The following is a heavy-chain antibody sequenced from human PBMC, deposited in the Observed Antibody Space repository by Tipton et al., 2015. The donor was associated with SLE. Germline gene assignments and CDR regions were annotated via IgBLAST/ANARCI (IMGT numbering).Heavy chain of an antibody. CDR3: ARDGGYWGSGDY. Sequence: LRLSCTVSGGSISSGGYYWSWIRQHPGKGLEWIGYIYYSGSTYYNPSLKSRVTISVDTSKNQFSLKLSSVTAADTAVYYCARDGGYWGSGDYWGQGTLVTVSS. CDR1: GGSISSGGYY. V-gene: IGHV4-31*02. CDR2: IYYSGST. J-gene: IGHJ4*02. D-gene: IGHD7-27*01.